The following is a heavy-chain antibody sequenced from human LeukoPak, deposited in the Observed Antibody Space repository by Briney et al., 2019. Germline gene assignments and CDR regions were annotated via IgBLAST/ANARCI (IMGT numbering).Heavy chain of an antibody. CDR1: GYTFISYG. V-gene: IGHV1-18*01. CDR3: ARDNSIDDRGWWFDP. CDR2: ISAYNGYT. J-gene: IGHJ5*02. D-gene: IGHD4-23*01. Sequence: ASVKVSCKASGYTFISYGINWVRQAPGQGLEWMGWISAYNGYTNYAQKFQGRVTMTTDTSTSTAYMELRSLRSEDTAVYFCARDNSIDDRGWWFDPWGQGTLVTVSS.